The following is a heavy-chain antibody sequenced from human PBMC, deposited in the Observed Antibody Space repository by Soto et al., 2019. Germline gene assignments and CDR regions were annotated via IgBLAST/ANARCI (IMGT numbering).Heavy chain of an antibody. J-gene: IGHJ6*02. D-gene: IGHD3-3*01. Sequence: TGGSLRLSCAASGFTFSSYAMSWVRQAPGKGLEWVSAISGSGGSTYYADSVKGRFTISRDNSKNTLYLQMNSLRAEDTAVYYCAKGDFWSGYYTGIEYYGMDVWGQGTTVTVSS. V-gene: IGHV3-23*01. CDR2: ISGSGGST. CDR1: GFTFSSYA. CDR3: AKGDFWSGYYTGIEYYGMDV.